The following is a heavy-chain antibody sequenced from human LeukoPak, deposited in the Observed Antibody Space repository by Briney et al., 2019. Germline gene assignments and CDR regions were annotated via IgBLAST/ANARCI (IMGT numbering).Heavy chain of an antibody. CDR1: GYTFTSYG. J-gene: IGHJ3*02. CDR2: ISAYNGNT. CDR3: ARDKGSRYYYDSSGYFRGAFDI. D-gene: IGHD3-22*01. V-gene: IGHV1-18*01. Sequence: ASVKVSCKASGYTFTSYGISWVRQAPGQGLEWMGWISAYNGNTNYAQKLRGRVTMTTDTSTSTAYMELRSLRSDDTAVYYCARDKGSRYYYDSSGYFRGAFDIWGQGTMVTASS.